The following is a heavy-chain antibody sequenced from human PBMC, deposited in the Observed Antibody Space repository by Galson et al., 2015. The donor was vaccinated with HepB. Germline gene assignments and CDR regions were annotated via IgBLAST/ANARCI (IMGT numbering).Heavy chain of an antibody. CDR3: ARDSQRITMIVVVRHAFDI. CDR1: GYTFTSYY. V-gene: IGHV1-46*01. J-gene: IGHJ3*02. CDR2: INPSGGST. D-gene: IGHD3-22*01. Sequence: SVKVSCKASGYTFTSYYMHWVRQAPGQGLEWMGIINPSGGSTSYAQKFQGRVTMTRDTSTSTVYMELSSLRSEDAAVYYCARDSQRITMIVVVRHAFDIWGQGTMVTVSS.